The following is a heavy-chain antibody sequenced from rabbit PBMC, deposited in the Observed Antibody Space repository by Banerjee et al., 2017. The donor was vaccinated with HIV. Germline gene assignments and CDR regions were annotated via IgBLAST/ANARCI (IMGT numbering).Heavy chain of an antibody. Sequence: QSLEESGGDLVKPGASLTLTCTASGFSFSSGYDMYWVRQAPGKGLEWIACINSNTGNTVYASWAKGPFTISKTSSTTVTLQMTSLTAADTATYFCARGDGGDGVGYSLWGQGTLVTVS. V-gene: IGHV1S40*01. CDR1: GFSFSSGYD. J-gene: IGHJ3*01. CDR2: INSNTGNT. D-gene: IGHD7-1*01. CDR3: ARGDGGDGVGYSL.